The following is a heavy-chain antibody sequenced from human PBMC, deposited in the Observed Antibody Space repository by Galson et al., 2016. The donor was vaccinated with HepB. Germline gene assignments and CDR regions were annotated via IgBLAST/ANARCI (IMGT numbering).Heavy chain of an antibody. CDR3: ARDRRYYDRHDAFDL. V-gene: IGHV4-31*03. CDR1: AGSISSGGYY. D-gene: IGHD3-22*01. Sequence: TLSLTCTVSAGSISSGGYYWSWIRQHPGKGLEWIGYIYYSGNTYYNPSLKSRVSISLGTSTNQFSLKLSSVTVADTAVYYCARDRRYYDRHDAFDLWGQGTMVTVSS. CDR2: IYYSGNT. J-gene: IGHJ3*01.